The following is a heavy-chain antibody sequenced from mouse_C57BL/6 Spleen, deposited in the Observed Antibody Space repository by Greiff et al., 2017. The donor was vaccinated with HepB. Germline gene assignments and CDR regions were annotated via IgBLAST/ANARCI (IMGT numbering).Heavy chain of an antibody. V-gene: IGHV1-50*01. D-gene: IGHD1-1*01. Sequence: QVQLQQPGAELVKPGASVKLSCKASGYTFTSYWMQWVKQRPGQGLEWIGEIDPSDSDTNYNQKFKGKATLTVDTSSSTAYMQLSSLTSEDSAVYYCARVYDGSSRYAMGYWGQGTSVTVSS. J-gene: IGHJ4*01. CDR1: GYTFTSYW. CDR2: IDPSDSDT. CDR3: ARVYDGSSRYAMGY.